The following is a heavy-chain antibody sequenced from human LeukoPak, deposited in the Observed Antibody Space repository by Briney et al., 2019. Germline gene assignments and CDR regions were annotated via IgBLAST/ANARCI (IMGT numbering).Heavy chain of an antibody. Sequence: ASVKVSCKASGYTFTSYDINWVRQATGQGLEWMGWMNPNSGNTGYAQKFQGRVTMTRNTSISTAYMELSSLRAEDTAVYYCARTYGDYVYILGYWGQGTLVTVSS. CDR3: ARTYGDYVYILGY. V-gene: IGHV1-8*01. CDR1: GYTFTSYD. D-gene: IGHD4-17*01. CDR2: MNPNSGNT. J-gene: IGHJ4*02.